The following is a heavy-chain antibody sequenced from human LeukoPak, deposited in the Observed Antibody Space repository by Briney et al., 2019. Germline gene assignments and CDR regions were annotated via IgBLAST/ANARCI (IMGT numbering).Heavy chain of an antibody. D-gene: IGHD3-10*01. Sequence: PSETLSLTCTVSGGSISSYYWSWIRQPAGKGLEWIGRIYTSGSTNYNPSLKSRVTMSVDTSKNQFSLKLSSVTAADTAVYYCARRYYYGSGKSNWFDSWGQGTLVTVSS. CDR2: IYTSGST. J-gene: IGHJ5*01. V-gene: IGHV4-4*07. CDR3: ARRYYYGSGKSNWFDS. CDR1: GGSISSYY.